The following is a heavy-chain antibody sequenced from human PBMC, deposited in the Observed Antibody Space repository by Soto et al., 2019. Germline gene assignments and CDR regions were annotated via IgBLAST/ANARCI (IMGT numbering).Heavy chain of an antibody. Sequence: PGGSLRLSCAASGFTFDDYAMHWVRQAPGKGLEWVSGISWNSGSIGYADSVKGRFTISRDNAKNSLYLQMNSLRAEDTVLYYYAIGTDYDFWSGYYTGSGMDVWGQGTTVTVSS. D-gene: IGHD3-3*01. CDR1: GFTFDDYA. V-gene: IGHV3-9*01. CDR3: AIGTDYDFWSGYYTGSGMDV. CDR2: ISWNSGSI. J-gene: IGHJ6*02.